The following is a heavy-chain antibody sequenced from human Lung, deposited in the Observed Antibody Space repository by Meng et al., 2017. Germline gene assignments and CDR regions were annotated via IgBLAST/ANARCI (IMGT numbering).Heavy chain of an antibody. CDR1: GGSFSDYY. V-gene: IGHV4-34*01. CDR3: ARGPTTMAHDFDY. J-gene: IGHJ4*02. CDR2: INHSGST. Sequence: VQLQQLGGGLVEPSETLSTPCVVSGGSFSDYYWSCIRQPPGKGLEWIGEINHSGSTNYNPSLESRATISVDTSQNNLSLKLSSVTAADSAVYYCARGPTTMAHDFDYWGQGTLVTVSS. D-gene: IGHD4-11*01.